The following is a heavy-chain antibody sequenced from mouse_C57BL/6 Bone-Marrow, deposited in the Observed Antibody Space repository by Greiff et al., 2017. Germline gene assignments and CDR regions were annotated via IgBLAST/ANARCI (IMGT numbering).Heavy chain of an antibody. CDR2: IYPGSGST. D-gene: IGHD1-1*01. J-gene: IGHJ3*01. CDR1: GYTFTSYW. Sequence: QVQLQQPGAELVKPGASVKMSCKASGYTFTSYWITWVKQRPGQGLEWIGDIYPGSGSTNYKEKFKSKATLTVDTSSSTAYRQLSSLTSEDSAVYYCARETITTVVPFAYWGQGTLVTVSA. CDR3: ARETITTVVPFAY. V-gene: IGHV1-55*01.